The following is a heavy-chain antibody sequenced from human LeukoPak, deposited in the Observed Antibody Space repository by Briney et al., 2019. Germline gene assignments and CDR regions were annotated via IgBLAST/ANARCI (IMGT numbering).Heavy chain of an antibody. Sequence: ASVKVSCKASGYTFTTYGVSWVRQAPGQGLEWMGWISGYDGNTNYPQRLQGRVTIATDTSTSTAYMELRNLRSDDTAVYYCARESSNGWFDPWGQGTLVTVSS. CDR2: ISGYDGNT. D-gene: IGHD2-8*01. CDR1: GYTFTTYG. V-gene: IGHV1-18*01. J-gene: IGHJ5*02. CDR3: ARESSNGWFDP.